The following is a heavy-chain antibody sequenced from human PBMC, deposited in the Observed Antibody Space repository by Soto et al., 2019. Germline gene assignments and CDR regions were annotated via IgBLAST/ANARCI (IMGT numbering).Heavy chain of an antibody. V-gene: IGHV1-2*04. Sequence: ASVKVSCKASGYTFTGYYMHWVRQAPGQGLEWMGWINPNSGGTNYAQKFQGWVTMTRDTSISTAYMELSRLRSDDTAVYYCARGGSGWILNYYYCCGMDVWGQGTTGTLPS. CDR1: GYTFTGYY. CDR3: ARGGSGWILNYYYCCGMDV. J-gene: IGHJ6*02. D-gene: IGHD6-25*01. CDR2: INPNSGGT.